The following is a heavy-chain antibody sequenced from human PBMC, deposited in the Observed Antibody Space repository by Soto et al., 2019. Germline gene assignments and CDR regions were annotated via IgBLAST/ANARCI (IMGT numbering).Heavy chain of an antibody. CDR2: SIPIFGTA. J-gene: IGHJ1*01. Sequence: QVQLVQSGAEVKKPGSSVKVSCKASGGTFSSYAISWVLQAPGQGLEWMGGSIPIFGTANYAQKFQGRVTITADECTSTAYMELSSLRSEDTAVYYCARGGRTARHPGGYFQHWGQGTLVTVSS. CDR3: ARGGRTARHPGGYFQH. V-gene: IGHV1-69*12. D-gene: IGHD6-6*01. CDR1: GGTFSSYA.